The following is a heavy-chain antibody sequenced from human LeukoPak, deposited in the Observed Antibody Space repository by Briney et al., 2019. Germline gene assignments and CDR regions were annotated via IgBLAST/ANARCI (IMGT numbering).Heavy chain of an antibody. CDR1: SDSISSYY. CDR2: FYSSGKI. Sequence: SETLSLTCSAFSDSISSYYWSWIQQPPGKGLEWVGYFYSSGKINYNPSLKSRVSISVDTSKSQFSLKLSSVTAADTAVYYCARGQNDRLYGMDVWGQGTTVTVSS. J-gene: IGHJ6*02. V-gene: IGHV4-59*01. CDR3: ARGQNDRLYGMDV. D-gene: IGHD1-1*01.